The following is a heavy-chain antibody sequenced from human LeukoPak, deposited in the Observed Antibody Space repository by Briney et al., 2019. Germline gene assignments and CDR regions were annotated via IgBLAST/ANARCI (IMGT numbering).Heavy chain of an antibody. V-gene: IGHV6-1*01. CDR2: TYYRSKWYN. CDR1: GDSVSSNSAA. CDR3: ARSHSSGGLHFDY. D-gene: IGHD6-19*01. J-gene: IGHJ4*02. Sequence: SQTLSLTCGISGDSVSSNSAAWNWIRQSPSRGLEWLGRTYYRSKWYNDYAVSVKSRITINSDTSKNQLSLQLNSVTPEDTAVYYCARSHSSGGLHFDYWGQGTLVTVSS.